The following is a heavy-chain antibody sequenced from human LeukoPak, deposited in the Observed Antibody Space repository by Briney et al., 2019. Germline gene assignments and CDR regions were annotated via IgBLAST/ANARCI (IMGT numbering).Heavy chain of an antibody. CDR3: ARVGGPGYGSGWYGY. V-gene: IGHV1-2*02. D-gene: IGHD6-19*01. Sequence: ASVKVSCKASGYTFTGYYMHWVRQAPGQGLEWMGWINPNSGGTNYAQKFQGRVTMTRDTSISTAYMELSRLRSDDTAVYYCARVGGPGYGSGWYGYWGQGTLVTVSS. CDR1: GYTFTGYY. CDR2: INPNSGGT. J-gene: IGHJ4*02.